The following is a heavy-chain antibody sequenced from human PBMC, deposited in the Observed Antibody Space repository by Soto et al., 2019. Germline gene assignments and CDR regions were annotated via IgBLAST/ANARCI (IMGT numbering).Heavy chain of an antibody. CDR3: ARNDVLTNNYRNGLDI. CDR1: GYTFTSYA. J-gene: IGHJ3*02. Sequence: ASVKVSCKASGYTFTSYAMHWVRQAPGQRPEWMGWINAGNGNTKYSENVQGRVTITRDTSASKAYMELSSLRSEDTAVYYCARNDVLTNNYRNGLDIWGQGTMVTVSS. V-gene: IGHV1-3*01. D-gene: IGHD3-9*01. CDR2: INAGNGNT.